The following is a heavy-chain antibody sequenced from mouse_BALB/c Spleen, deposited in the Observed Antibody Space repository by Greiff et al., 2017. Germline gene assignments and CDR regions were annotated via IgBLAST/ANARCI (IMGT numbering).Heavy chain of an antibody. CDR2: IFPGTGTT. CDR1: GYTFTSYW. J-gene: IGHJ3*01. Sequence: QVQLKQSGAELVKPGASVKLSCKTSGYTFTSYWIQWVKQRPGQGLGWIGEIFPGTGTTYYNEKFKGKATLTIDTSSSTAYMQLSSLTSEDSAVYFCARRDRYDGFAYWGQGTLVTVSA. D-gene: IGHD2-14*01. V-gene: IGHV1S132*01. CDR3: ARRDRYDGFAY.